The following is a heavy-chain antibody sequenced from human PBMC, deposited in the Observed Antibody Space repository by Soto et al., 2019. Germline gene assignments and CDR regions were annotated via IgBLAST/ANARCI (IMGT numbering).Heavy chain of an antibody. V-gene: IGHV3-23*01. D-gene: IGHD3-10*01. Sequence: GGSLRLSCSTSGFTFRSYAMSWVRQTPGKGLAWVSAITASGGATYYAESVKGRFTISRDNFKNTLFLQMNSLRAEDTAIYYCARASGESYPGSRVFDSWGQGTRVTVSS. CDR3: ARASGESYPGSRVFDS. J-gene: IGHJ4*02. CDR1: GFTFRSYA. CDR2: ITASGGAT.